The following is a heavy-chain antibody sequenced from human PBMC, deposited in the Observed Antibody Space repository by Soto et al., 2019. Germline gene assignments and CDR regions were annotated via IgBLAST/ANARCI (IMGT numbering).Heavy chain of an antibody. D-gene: IGHD3-10*01. CDR3: SRVDPGETSPFDH. CDR1: GYIFTSYY. Sequence: QVELVQSGAEVKKPGASVKVSCKASGYIFTSYYLHWVRQAPGQGLEWMGWINPFDGSRMFAQSFQGRVSFTRDTSTSTVYMELSGLRSDDPAVYYCSRVDPGETSPFDHWGQGTLVTVSS. CDR2: INPFDGSR. V-gene: IGHV1-46*03. J-gene: IGHJ4*02.